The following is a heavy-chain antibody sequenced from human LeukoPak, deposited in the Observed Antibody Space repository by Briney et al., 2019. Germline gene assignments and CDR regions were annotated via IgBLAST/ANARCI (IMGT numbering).Heavy chain of an antibody. CDR1: GFTFSNAW. V-gene: IGHV3-15*01. Sequence: GGSLRLSCAASGFTFSNAWMSWVRQAPGKGLEWVGRIKSKTDGGTTDYAAPVKGRFTISRDDSKNTLYLQMDSLRAEDTAVYYCARGLRYQYYYVDVWGKGTTVTVSS. D-gene: IGHD2-21*02. CDR3: ARGLRYQYYYVDV. CDR2: IKSKTDGGTT. J-gene: IGHJ6*03.